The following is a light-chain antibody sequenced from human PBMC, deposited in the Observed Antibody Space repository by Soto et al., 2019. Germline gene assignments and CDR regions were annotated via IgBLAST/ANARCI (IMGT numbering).Light chain of an antibody. CDR1: QSISAW. CDR3: QQYNNYST. V-gene: IGKV1-5*01. Sequence: DIQMTQSPSTLSASVGDRVTITCRASQSISAWLAWFQLKPGKAPKLLIYDASSLESGVPSRVSGSGSGTEFTLTISSLQPDDFATYYCQQYNNYSTFGQGTKVEIK. CDR2: DAS. J-gene: IGKJ1*01.